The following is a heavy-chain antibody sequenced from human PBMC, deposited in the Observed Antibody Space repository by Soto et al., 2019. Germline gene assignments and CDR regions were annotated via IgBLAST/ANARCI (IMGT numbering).Heavy chain of an antibody. CDR2: VKSKTAGGTT. J-gene: IGHJ4*01. Sequence: EVQLVESGGGLVKPGGSLRLSCTASGFIFSNAWINWVRQAPGKGLEWVGRVKSKTAGGTTDFAAPVKGRFAISRDDSKNIVYMQMNSLRTEDTAVYYCSTGSYINMIAVRLDYWGLGTRVTVSS. D-gene: IGHD3-22*01. CDR1: GFIFSNAW. CDR3: STGSYINMIAVRLDY. V-gene: IGHV3-15*07.